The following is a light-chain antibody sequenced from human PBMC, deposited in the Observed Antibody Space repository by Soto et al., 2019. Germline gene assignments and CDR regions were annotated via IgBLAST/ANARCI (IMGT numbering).Light chain of an antibody. CDR1: QAISNN. CDR3: QQRNIWPPVT. Sequence: RVMTQSPVTLSVSPGERVTLSCRASQAISNNLAWYQQKPGQAPRLLIYGAFNRATGIPARFSGSGSGTDFTLTISSLEPEDFAVYYCQQRNIWPPVTFGQGTRLEIK. J-gene: IGKJ5*01. CDR2: GAF. V-gene: IGKV3-11*01.